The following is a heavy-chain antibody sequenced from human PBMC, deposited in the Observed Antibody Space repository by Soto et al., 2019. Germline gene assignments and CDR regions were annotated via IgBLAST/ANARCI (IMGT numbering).Heavy chain of an antibody. CDR3: ARELHKGAHWFDP. J-gene: IGHJ5*02. Sequence: VSVKVSCNASGYTFTSYYRRWVRQAPGQGLEWMGIINPSGGSTSYAQKFQGRVTMTRDTSTSTVYMELSSLRSEDTAVYYCARELHKGAHWFDPWGQGTLVTVSS. V-gene: IGHV1-46*01. CDR1: GYTFTSYY. CDR2: INPSGGST.